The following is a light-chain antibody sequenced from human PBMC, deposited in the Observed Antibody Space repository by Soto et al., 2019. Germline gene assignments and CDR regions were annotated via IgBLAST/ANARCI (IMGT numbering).Light chain of an antibody. J-gene: IGLJ3*02. CDR2: DVS. CDR3: SSYTSGSTRV. CDR1: SSDVGGYNY. V-gene: IGLV2-14*03. Sequence: QSALTQPASVSGSPGQSITSSCTGTSSDVGGYNYVSWYQQHPGKAPKLMIYDVSNRPSGVSNRFSGSKSGNTASLTISGLQAEDEADYYCSSYTSGSTRVFGGGTKLTVL.